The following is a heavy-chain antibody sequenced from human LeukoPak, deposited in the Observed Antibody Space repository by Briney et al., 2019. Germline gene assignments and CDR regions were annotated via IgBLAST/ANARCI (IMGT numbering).Heavy chain of an antibody. Sequence: GGSLRLSCAASGLTFSSYRRHSLRQAPGKGLVWVSRINSDGSSTSYADSVKGRFTISRDNAKNTLYLQMNSLRAEDTAVYYCARSYGVDYWGQGTLVTVSS. CDR2: INSDGSST. V-gene: IGHV3-74*01. D-gene: IGHD5-18*01. CDR3: ARSYGVDY. J-gene: IGHJ4*02. CDR1: GLTFSSYR.